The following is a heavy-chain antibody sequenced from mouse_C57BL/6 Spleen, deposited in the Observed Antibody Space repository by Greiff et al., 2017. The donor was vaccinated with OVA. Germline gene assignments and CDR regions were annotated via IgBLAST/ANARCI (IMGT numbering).Heavy chain of an antibody. CDR3: ARQGTTVPFAY. V-gene: IGHV5-12*01. Sequence: DVKLVESGGGLVQPGGSLKLSCAASGFTFSDYYMYWVRQTPEKRLEWVAYISNGGGSTYYPDTVKGRFTISRDNAKNTLYLQMSRLKSEDTAMYYCARQGTTVPFAYWGQGTLVTVSA. CDR1: GFTFSDYY. CDR2: ISNGGGST. D-gene: IGHD1-1*01. J-gene: IGHJ3*01.